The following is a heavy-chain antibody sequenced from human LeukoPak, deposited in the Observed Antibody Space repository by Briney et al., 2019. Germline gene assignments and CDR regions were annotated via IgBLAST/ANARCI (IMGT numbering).Heavy chain of an antibody. CDR1: GFTFDDYA. CDR3: ARNVGWFRFDY. CDR2: ISWSSVSI. Sequence: PGGSLRLSCAASGFTFDDYAMHWVRQAPGKGLEWVSGISWSSVSIGYADSVKGRFTISRDNAKNSLYLQMSSLRAEDTAVYYCARNVGWFRFDYWGQGTLVTVSS. J-gene: IGHJ4*02. V-gene: IGHV3-9*01. D-gene: IGHD2-15*01.